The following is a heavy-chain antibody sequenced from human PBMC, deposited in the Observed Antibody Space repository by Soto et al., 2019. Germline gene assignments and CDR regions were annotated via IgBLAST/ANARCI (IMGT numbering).Heavy chain of an antibody. CDR3: VRHQRYSSGWYTDY. D-gene: IGHD6-19*01. V-gene: IGHV4-39*01. CDR2: VYYRGTT. Sequence: PSETLSLTCTVSGGSINSANYYWGWIRQPPGKGLEWIGNVYYRGTTYYNPSLKGRVTISVDTSKNQFSLKLSSVTAADSAVFFCVRHQRYSSGWYTDYWGQGTPVTVSS. J-gene: IGHJ4*02. CDR1: GGSINSANYY.